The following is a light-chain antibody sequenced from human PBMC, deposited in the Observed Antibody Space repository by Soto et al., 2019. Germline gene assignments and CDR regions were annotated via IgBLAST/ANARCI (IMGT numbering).Light chain of an antibody. CDR3: QQYGSTPWT. V-gene: IGKV3-20*01. CDR2: AAS. CDR1: QSVTGTY. J-gene: IGKJ1*01. Sequence: EIVLTQSPGTLSLSPGERATLSCRASQSVTGTYLAWHQQNPGQAPRLIIFAASSRATGIPDRFSGSGSGTDFTLTISRLEPEDFAVYYCQQYGSTPWTFGQGTKVEIK.